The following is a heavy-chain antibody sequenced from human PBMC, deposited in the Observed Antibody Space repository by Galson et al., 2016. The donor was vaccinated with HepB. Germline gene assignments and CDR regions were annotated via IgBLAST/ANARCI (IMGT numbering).Heavy chain of an antibody. CDR1: GDSVYNNGAA. V-gene: IGHV6-1*01. CDR2: TFYRSTWEN. Sequence: CAISGDSVYNNGAAWVWIRQSPSRGLEWLGRTFYRSTWENHYAGSVINRITISPDTSRNQFSLHLHSLTPEATAVYYCARAVMLGRGMDVWGQGTTVTVSS. CDR3: ARAVMLGRGMDV. J-gene: IGHJ6*02. D-gene: IGHD3-10*01.